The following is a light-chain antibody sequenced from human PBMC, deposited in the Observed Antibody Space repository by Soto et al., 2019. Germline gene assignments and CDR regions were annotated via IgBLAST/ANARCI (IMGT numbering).Light chain of an antibody. Sequence: DIQMTQSPASLSASVGDRVTITCRASQSISSFLNWYQQKPGKAPKFLIYATSSVQSDVPSRFSGSGSGTDFTLTINSLQPEDFATYFCQQYNTYSWTFGPGTKVEIK. CDR1: QSISSF. J-gene: IGKJ1*01. CDR3: QQYNTYSWT. CDR2: ATS. V-gene: IGKV1-39*01.